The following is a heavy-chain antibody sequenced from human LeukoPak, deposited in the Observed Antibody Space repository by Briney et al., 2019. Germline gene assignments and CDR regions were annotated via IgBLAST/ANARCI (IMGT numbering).Heavy chain of an antibody. V-gene: IGHV3-21*01. J-gene: IGHJ4*02. Sequence: GGSLRLSCAASGFTFSSYSMNWVRQAPGKGLEWVSSISSSSSYIYCADSVKGRFTISRDNAKNSLYLQMNSLRAEDTAVYYCTRAYTAMVVIDYWGQGTLVTVSS. CDR1: GFTFSSYS. CDR3: TRAYTAMVVIDY. CDR2: ISSSSSYI. D-gene: IGHD5-18*01.